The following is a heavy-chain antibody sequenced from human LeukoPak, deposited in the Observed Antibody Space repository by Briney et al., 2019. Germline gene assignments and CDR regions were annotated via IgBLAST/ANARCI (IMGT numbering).Heavy chain of an antibody. Sequence: SETLSLTCTVSGGSISSYYWSWIRQPPGKGLEWIGYIYYSEGPNYNPSLKSRVTISVDTSKNQSSLKLNSVTAADTAVYYCARGGLVSSFDPWGQGTLVTVSS. CDR2: IYYSEGP. V-gene: IGHV4-59*01. J-gene: IGHJ5*02. CDR1: GGSISSYY. CDR3: ARGGLVSSFDP.